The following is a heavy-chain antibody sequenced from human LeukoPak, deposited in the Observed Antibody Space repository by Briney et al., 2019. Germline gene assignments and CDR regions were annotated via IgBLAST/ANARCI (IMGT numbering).Heavy chain of an antibody. Sequence: PGGSLRLSCAASGFTFSSYWMSWVRQAPGKGREWVANIKQDGSEKYYVDSVKGRFTISRDNAKNSLYLQMNSLRAEDTAVYYCARDRWDYDILTGYFGYYYYGMDVWGQGTTVTVSS. CDR2: IKQDGSEK. CDR3: ARDRWDYDILTGYFGYYYYGMDV. V-gene: IGHV3-7*03. CDR1: GFTFSSYW. D-gene: IGHD3-9*01. J-gene: IGHJ6*02.